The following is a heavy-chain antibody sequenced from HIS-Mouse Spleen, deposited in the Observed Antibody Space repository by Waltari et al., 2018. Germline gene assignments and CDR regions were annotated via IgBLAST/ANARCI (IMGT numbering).Heavy chain of an antibody. V-gene: IGHV3-30*04. Sequence: QVQLVESGGGVVQPGRSLRLSCAASGFTFSSYAMHWVRQAPGKGLEWVAVISYDGSNKYYADSVKGRFTISRDNSKNTLYLQMNSLRAEDTAVYYCARDPTSSQKYSSGWFDYWGQGTLVTVSS. CDR3: ARDPTSSQKYSSGWFDY. CDR1: GFTFSSYA. J-gene: IGHJ4*02. D-gene: IGHD6-19*01. CDR2: ISYDGSNK.